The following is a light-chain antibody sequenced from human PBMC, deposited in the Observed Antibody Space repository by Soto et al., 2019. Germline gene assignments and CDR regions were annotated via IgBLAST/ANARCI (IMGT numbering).Light chain of an antibody. CDR1: QSVSSN. CDR2: GAS. J-gene: IGKJ3*01. Sequence: EIVMTQSPATLSVSPGERATLSCRASQSVSSNLAWYQQKPGQAPRLLIYGASTRATGIPGRFSGSGSGTEFTLTISSLHSEDFAVYYCQQYDNWPFTFGPGTKVDIK. CDR3: QQYDNWPFT. V-gene: IGKV3-15*01.